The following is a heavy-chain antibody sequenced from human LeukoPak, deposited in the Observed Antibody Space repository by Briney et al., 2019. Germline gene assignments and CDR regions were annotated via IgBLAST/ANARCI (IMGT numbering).Heavy chain of an antibody. Sequence: AASVKVSCKASGYTFTGYYMHWVRQAPGQGLEWMGWINPKSGGTNYAQKFQGRVTMTRDTSISTAYMELSRLRSDDTAVYYCARAERLQYSDYWGQGTLVTVSS. CDR3: ARAERLQYSDY. V-gene: IGHV1-2*02. J-gene: IGHJ4*02. D-gene: IGHD4-11*01. CDR2: INPKSGGT. CDR1: GYTFTGYY.